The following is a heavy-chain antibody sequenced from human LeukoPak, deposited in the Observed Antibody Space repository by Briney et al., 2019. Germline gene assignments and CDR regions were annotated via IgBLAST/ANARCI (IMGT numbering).Heavy chain of an antibody. D-gene: IGHD3-22*01. J-gene: IGHJ4*02. V-gene: IGHV3-21*01. Sequence: GGSLRLSCAASGFTFSSCSMNWVRQAPGKGLEWVSSISSTSSYIYYADSVKGRFTISRDNAKNSLFLQMNSLRAEDTAVYYCARELMGLTMIVVVNPIDYWGQGTLVTVSS. CDR3: ARELMGLTMIVVVNPIDY. CDR1: GFTFSSCS. CDR2: ISSTSSYI.